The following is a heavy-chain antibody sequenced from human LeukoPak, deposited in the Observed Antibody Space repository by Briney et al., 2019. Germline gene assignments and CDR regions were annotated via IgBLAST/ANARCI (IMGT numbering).Heavy chain of an antibody. CDR2: IRGSRSGLGSGM. Sequence: PGGSLRLSCAASGFIFSDYSMNWVRQAPGKGLEWISNIRGSRSGLGSGMYYADSVRGRFTISRDNSKNTLYLQMNSLRAEDTAVYYCARTGSSGYYWSQGTLVTVSS. J-gene: IGHJ4*02. D-gene: IGHD3-22*01. V-gene: IGHV3-48*01. CDR1: GFIFSDYS. CDR3: ARTGSSGYY.